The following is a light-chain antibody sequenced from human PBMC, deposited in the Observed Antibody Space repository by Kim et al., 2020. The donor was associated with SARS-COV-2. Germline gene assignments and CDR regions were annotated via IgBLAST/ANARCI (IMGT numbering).Light chain of an antibody. Sequence: DIVMTQSPLSLPVTPGEPASISCRSSQSLLHSNGYNYLDWYLQKPGQSPQLLIYLGSNRDSGVPDRFSGSGSGTDFTLKISRVEAEDVGVYYCMQALQIRTFGQGTKVDIK. CDR3: MQALQIRT. J-gene: IGKJ1*01. CDR2: LGS. V-gene: IGKV2-28*01. CDR1: QSLLHSNGYNY.